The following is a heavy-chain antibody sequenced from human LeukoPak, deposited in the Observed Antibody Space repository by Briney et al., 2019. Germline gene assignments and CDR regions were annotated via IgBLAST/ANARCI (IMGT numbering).Heavy chain of an antibody. CDR2: IKPHGSAE. CDR1: GFTSSSNW. V-gene: IGHV3-7*01. J-gene: IGHJ6*02. Sequence: GGSLRLSSATSGFTSSSNWMSWVRHDPRGRLDWVANIKPHGSAEYYAASAKSRLTVSRDNAMNSLYLPMNSLRVEDTAVYYCARASNEYYYGMDVWGQGTTVTVSS. D-gene: IGHD2-8*01. CDR3: ARASNEYYYGMDV.